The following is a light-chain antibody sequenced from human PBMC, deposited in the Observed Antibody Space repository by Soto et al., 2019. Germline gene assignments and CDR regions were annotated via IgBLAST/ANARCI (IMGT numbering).Light chain of an antibody. Sequence: EIVLTQSPGTLSLSPGERATLSCRASQSVSSSYLAWYQQKPGQAPRLLIYDASSRATGNPDRFSGSGSGTDFTLTISRLEPEDFAVYYCQQYGSSPLTFGGGTKVEIK. V-gene: IGKV3-20*01. CDR1: QSVSSSY. CDR3: QQYGSSPLT. J-gene: IGKJ4*01. CDR2: DAS.